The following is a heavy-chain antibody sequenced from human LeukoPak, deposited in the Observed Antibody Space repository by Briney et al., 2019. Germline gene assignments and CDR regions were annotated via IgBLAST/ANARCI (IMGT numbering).Heavy chain of an antibody. J-gene: IGHJ4*02. CDR2: ISYDGSNK. CDR1: GFTFSSYA. Sequence: GGSLRLSCAASGFTFSSYAMHWVRQASGKGLEWVAVISYDGSNKYYADSVKGRFTISRDNSKNTLYLQMNSLRAEDTAVYYCARASYYGSGSSPSDYWGQGTLVTVSS. V-gene: IGHV3-30*04. CDR3: ARASYYGSGSSPSDY. D-gene: IGHD3-10*01.